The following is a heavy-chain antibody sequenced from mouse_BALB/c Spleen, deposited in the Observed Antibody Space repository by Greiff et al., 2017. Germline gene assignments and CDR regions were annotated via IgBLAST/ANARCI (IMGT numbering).Heavy chain of an antibody. Sequence: VQLQESGPGLVQPSQSLSITCTVSGFSLTSYGVHWVRQSPGKGLEWLGVIWSGGSTDYNAAFISRLSISKDNSKSQVFFKMNSLQANDTAIYYCARRGMITTRGYAMDYWGQGTSVTVSS. CDR3: ARRGMITTRGYAMDY. CDR1: GFSLTSYG. D-gene: IGHD2-4*01. CDR2: IWSGGST. V-gene: IGHV2-2*02. J-gene: IGHJ4*01.